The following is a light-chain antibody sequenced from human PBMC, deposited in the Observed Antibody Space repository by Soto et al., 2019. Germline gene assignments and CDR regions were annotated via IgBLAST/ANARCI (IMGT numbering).Light chain of an antibody. CDR1: QSVSSY. Sequence: EIVLTHSPATLSLSPGERATLSRSASQSVSSYLAWYQQKPGQAPRLLIYDASNRATGIPARFSGSGSGTDFTLTISSLEPEDFAVYYCQQRSNWITFGQGTRLEIK. CDR2: DAS. CDR3: QQRSNWIT. J-gene: IGKJ5*01. V-gene: IGKV3-11*01.